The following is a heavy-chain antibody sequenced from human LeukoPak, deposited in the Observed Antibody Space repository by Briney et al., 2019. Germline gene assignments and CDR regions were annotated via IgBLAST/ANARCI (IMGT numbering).Heavy chain of an antibody. J-gene: IGHJ6*04. D-gene: IGHD3-10*01. V-gene: IGHV3-30*04. Sequence: PGRSLRLSCEASGFTLSSYALHWLRQAPGKGLAWVAVISYDGSNKYYGDCVKGRFTISRDNSKSALYLQMNSLRAEDTAVYYFARAELCFWELGGYYYYGMDVWGKGTTVTVSS. CDR2: ISYDGSNK. CDR3: ARAELCFWELGGYYYYGMDV. CDR1: GFTLSSYA.